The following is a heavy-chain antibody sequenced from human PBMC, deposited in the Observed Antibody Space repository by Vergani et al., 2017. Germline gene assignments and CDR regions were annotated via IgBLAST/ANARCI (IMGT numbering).Heavy chain of an antibody. J-gene: IGHJ4*02. CDR3: ARGASPGYSSGWYLF. D-gene: IGHD6-19*01. Sequence: QVQLVQSGAEVKKPGASVKVSCKASGYTFTSYYMHWVRQAPGQGLEWMGIINPSGGSTSYAQKFQGRVTITADESTSTAYMELSSLRSEDTAVYYCARGASPGYSSGWYLFWGQGTLVTVSS. CDR2: INPSGGST. V-gene: IGHV1-46*01. CDR1: GYTFTSYY.